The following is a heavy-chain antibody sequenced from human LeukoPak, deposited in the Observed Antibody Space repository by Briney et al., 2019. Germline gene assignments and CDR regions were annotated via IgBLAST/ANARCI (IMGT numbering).Heavy chain of an antibody. CDR2: IKQDGSEK. CDR1: GFTFSSSW. CDR3: ARGITMVRGAIIPPWAFDI. J-gene: IGHJ3*02. D-gene: IGHD3-10*01. Sequence: PGGSLRLSCAASGFTFSSSWMTWVRQAPEKGLEWVANIKQDGSEKYYVDSVKGRFTISRDNAKNSLYLQMNSLRAGDTAVYYCARGITMVRGAIIPPWAFDIWGQGTMVTVSS. V-gene: IGHV3-7*01.